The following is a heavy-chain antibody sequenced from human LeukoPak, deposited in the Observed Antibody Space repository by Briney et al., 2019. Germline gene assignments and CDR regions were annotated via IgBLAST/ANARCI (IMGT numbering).Heavy chain of an antibody. D-gene: IGHD6-13*01. CDR1: GGSISSGGYY. CDR2: IYYSGST. Sequence: PSETLSLTCTVSGGSISSGGYYWSWIRQHPGKGLEWIGYIYYSGSTYYNPSLKSRVTISVDTSKNQFYLKLSSVTAADTAVYYCARVTDSSSSLDYWGQGTLVSVSS. V-gene: IGHV4-31*03. CDR3: ARVTDSSSSLDY. J-gene: IGHJ4*02.